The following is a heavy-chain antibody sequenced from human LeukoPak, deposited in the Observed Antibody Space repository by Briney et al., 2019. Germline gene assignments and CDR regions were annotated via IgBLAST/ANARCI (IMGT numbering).Heavy chain of an antibody. CDR1: GYSISSGYY. J-gene: IGHJ1*01. D-gene: IGHD6-13*01. V-gene: IGHV4-38-2*02. CDR3: ARDSGSSSWFGFQH. CDR2: IYHSGNT. Sequence: SETLSLTCTVSGYSISSGYYWGWIRQPPGKGLEWIANIYHSGNTYYNPSLKSRVTISVDTSKNQFSLKLSSVTAADTAVYYCARDSGSSSWFGFQHWGQGTLVTVSS.